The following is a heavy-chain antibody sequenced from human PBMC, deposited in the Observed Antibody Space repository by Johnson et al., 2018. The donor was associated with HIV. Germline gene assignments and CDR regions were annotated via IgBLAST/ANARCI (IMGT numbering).Heavy chain of an antibody. Sequence: QVQLVESGGGVVQPGMFVTLSCAASGLSVSSNYMSWIRQAPGKGLEWLSHISSSGSIIYYADSVKGRFTISRDNAKNSLFLEMNSLRTEDTGVYYCARREVVFGSYDNWDAFDIWGQGTMVTVSS. D-gene: IGHD1-1*01. CDR1: GLSVSSNY. CDR2: ISSSGSII. J-gene: IGHJ3*02. CDR3: ARREVVFGSYDNWDAFDI. V-gene: IGHV3-11*04.